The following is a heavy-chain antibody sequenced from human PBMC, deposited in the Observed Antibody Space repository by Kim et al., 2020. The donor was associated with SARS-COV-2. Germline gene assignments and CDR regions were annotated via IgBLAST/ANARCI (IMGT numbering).Heavy chain of an antibody. CDR3: AKYHSSSWYLAYFQH. CDR1: GFTFSSYA. V-gene: IGHV3-23*01. D-gene: IGHD6-13*01. J-gene: IGHJ1*01. Sequence: GGSLRLSCAASGFTFSSYAMSWVRQAPGKGLEWVSAISGSGGSTYYADSVKGRFTISRDNSKNTLYLQMNSLRAEDTAVYYCAKYHSSSWYLAYFQHWGQGTLVTVSS. CDR2: ISGSGGST.